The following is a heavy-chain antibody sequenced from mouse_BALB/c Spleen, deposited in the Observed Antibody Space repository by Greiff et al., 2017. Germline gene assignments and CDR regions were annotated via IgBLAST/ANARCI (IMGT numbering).Heavy chain of an antibody. CDR1: GFSLTGYG. V-gene: IGHV2-6-7*01. Sequence: VKLMESGPGLVAPSQSLSITCTVSGFSLTGYGVNWVRQPPGKGLEWLGMIWGDGSTDYNSALKSRLSISKDNSKSQVFLKMNSLQTDDTARYYCASYYGSSMDYAMDYWGQGTSVTVSS. J-gene: IGHJ4*01. D-gene: IGHD1-1*01. CDR3: ASYYGSSMDYAMDY. CDR2: IWGDGST.